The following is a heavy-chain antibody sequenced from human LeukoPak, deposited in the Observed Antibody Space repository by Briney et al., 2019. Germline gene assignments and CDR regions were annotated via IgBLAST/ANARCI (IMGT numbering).Heavy chain of an antibody. Sequence: PSETLSLTCTVSGGSVSSGSYYWRWLRQPPGKGLEWFGYIYYSGSTNYNPSLKSRVPISVDTSKNQFSLKLSSVTAADTAVYYCARGREYSSSWYALGYWGQGTLVTVAS. CDR1: GGSVSSGSYY. D-gene: IGHD6-13*01. V-gene: IGHV4-61*01. CDR3: ARGREYSSSWYALGY. J-gene: IGHJ4*02. CDR2: IYYSGST.